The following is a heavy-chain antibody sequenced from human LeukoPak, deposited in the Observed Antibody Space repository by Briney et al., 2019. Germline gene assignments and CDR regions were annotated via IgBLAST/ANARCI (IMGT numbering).Heavy chain of an antibody. V-gene: IGHV3-21*01. CDR3: ARDRPYYYDSGPRGFDI. J-gene: IGHJ3*02. CDR2: ISSSSSYI. D-gene: IGHD3-22*01. CDR1: GFTFSSYS. Sequence: GGSLRLSCAASGFTFSSYSMNWVRQAPGKGLEWVSSISSSSSYIYYADSVKGRFTISRDNAKNSLYLQMNSLRAEDTAVYYCARDRPYYYDSGPRGFDIWGQGTMVTVSS.